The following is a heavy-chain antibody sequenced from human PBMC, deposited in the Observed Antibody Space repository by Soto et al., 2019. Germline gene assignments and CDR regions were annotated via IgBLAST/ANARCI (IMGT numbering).Heavy chain of an antibody. V-gene: IGHV1-69*12. D-gene: IGHD1-1*01. J-gene: IGHJ4*02. CDR3: AREIRATRAKGY. CDR1: GGTLSSYT. CDR2: IIPIFGTV. Sequence: QVHLVQSGAEVKTPGSSVKVSCEASGGTLSSYTTSWMRQAPGQGLEWMGGIIPIFGTVNYAQKFQGRVTITADESATTSYLEMSSLKSDDTAVYYCAREIRATRAKGYWGQGTLVTVSS.